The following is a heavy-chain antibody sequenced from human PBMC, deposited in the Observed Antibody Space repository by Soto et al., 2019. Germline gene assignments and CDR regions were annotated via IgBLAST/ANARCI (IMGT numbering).Heavy chain of an antibody. J-gene: IGHJ4*02. CDR3: ARARGGYTDY. D-gene: IGHD5-12*01. Sequence: SETLSLTCTVSGGSISSGYWSWIRQPPGKGLEWIGYIYYSGSTNYNPSLKSRVTISVDTSKNQFSLKLSSVTTADTAVYYCARARGGYTDYWGQGTLVTVSS. CDR2: IYYSGST. V-gene: IGHV4-59*01. CDR1: GGSISSGY.